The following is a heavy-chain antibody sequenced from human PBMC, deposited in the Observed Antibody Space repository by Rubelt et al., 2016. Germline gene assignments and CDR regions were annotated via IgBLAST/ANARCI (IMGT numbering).Heavy chain of an antibody. J-gene: IGHJ5*02. Sequence: QVQLVQSGAEVKKPGSSVKVSCKASGGTFSSYAISWVRQAPGQGLKWMGGVITIFGTANYAQKLQGRVTMTTDTSTSTAYMELRSLRSDDTAVYYCARVRFGDSWFDPWGQGTLVTVSS. V-gene: IGHV1-69*06. CDR3: ARVRFGDSWFDP. D-gene: IGHD3-10*01. CDR1: GGTFSSYA. CDR2: VITIFGTA.